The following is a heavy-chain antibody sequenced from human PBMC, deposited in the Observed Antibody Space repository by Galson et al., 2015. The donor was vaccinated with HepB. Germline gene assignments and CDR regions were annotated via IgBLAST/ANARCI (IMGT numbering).Heavy chain of an antibody. CDR2: INLSGGSR. V-gene: IGHV1-46*01. Sequence: SVKVSCKASGYIFTNYYMHWVRQAPGQGLEWMGIINLSGGSRTYAQKLQGRVTMTRDTSTSTVYMYLSSLRSEDTAVYYCARDLISYIDFWGQGTPVTVSS. J-gene: IGHJ4*02. CDR3: ARDLISYIDF. D-gene: IGHD3-10*01. CDR1: GYIFTNYY.